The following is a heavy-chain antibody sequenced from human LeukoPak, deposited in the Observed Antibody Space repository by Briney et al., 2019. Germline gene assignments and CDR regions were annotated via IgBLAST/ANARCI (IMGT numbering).Heavy chain of an antibody. D-gene: IGHD5-12*01. CDR1: GYTFTGYY. V-gene: IGHV1-2*02. J-gene: IGHJ4*02. CDR2: INPNSGGT. CDR3: ARSRTHILVGRYSGYDPPYYFDY. Sequence: ASVKVSCKASGYTFTGYYMHWVRQAPGQGLEWMGWINPNSGGTNYAQKFQGRVTMTRDTSISTAYMELSRLRSDDTAVYYCARSRTHILVGRYSGYDPPYYFDYWGQGTLVTVSS.